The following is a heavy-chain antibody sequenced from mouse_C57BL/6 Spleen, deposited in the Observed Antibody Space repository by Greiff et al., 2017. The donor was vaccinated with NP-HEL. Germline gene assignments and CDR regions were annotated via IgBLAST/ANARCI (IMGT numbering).Heavy chain of an antibody. CDR2: IYPGDGDT. V-gene: IGHV1-82*01. Sequence: LQESGASVKISCKASGYAFSSSWMNWVKQRPGKGLEWIGRIYPGDGDTNYNGKFKGKATLTADKSSSTAYMQLSSLTSEDSAVYFCARRGIYYYGSSYDYYAMDYWGQGTSVTVSS. CDR3: ARRGIYYYGSSYDYYAMDY. CDR1: GYAFSSSW. D-gene: IGHD1-1*01. J-gene: IGHJ4*01.